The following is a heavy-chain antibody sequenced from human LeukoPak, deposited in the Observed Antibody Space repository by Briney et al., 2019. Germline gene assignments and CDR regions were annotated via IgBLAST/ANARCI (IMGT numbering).Heavy chain of an antibody. J-gene: IGHJ5*02. CDR3: ARSPLRAAAGEWIDP. V-gene: IGHV3-23*01. CDR2: ISGSSDNT. Sequence: GGSLRLSCAASGFTFSSYAMSWVHQAPGKGLEWVSAISGSSDNTYYADSVKGRFTISRDNSKNMLYLQMNSLRVEDTAVYYCARSPLRAAAGEWIDPWGQGTLVTVSS. D-gene: IGHD6-13*01. CDR1: GFTFSSYA.